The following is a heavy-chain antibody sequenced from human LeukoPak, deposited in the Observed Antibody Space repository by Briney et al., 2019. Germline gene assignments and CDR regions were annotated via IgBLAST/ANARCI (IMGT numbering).Heavy chain of an antibody. Sequence: ASVKVSCKASGYTFTGYYMHWVRQAPGQGLEWMGWINPNSGGTNYAQKFQGRVTMTRDTSISTAYMELSRLRSDDTAVYYCARRVRGRSGITMLRGVRGHNWFDPWGQGTLVTVSS. D-gene: IGHD3-10*01. CDR3: ARRVRGRSGITMLRGVRGHNWFDP. CDR2: INPNSGGT. CDR1: GYTFTGYY. J-gene: IGHJ5*02. V-gene: IGHV1-2*02.